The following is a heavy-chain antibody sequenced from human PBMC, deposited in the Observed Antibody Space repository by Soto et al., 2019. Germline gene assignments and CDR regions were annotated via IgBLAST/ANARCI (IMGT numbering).Heavy chain of an antibody. J-gene: IGHJ5*02. CDR2: IYYSGST. V-gene: IGHV4-31*02. Sequence: ASETLSLTCTVSGVSISSGGYYWSWIRQHPGKGLEWIGYIYYSGSTYYNPSLKSRVTISVDTSKNQFSLKLSSVTAADTAVYYCARSFSQQLSGNWFDPWGQGTLVTVS. CDR3: ARSFSQQLSGNWFDP. CDR1: GVSISSGGYY. D-gene: IGHD6-13*01.